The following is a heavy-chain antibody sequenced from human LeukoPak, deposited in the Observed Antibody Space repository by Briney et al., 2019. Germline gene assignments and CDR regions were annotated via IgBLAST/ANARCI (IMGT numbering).Heavy chain of an antibody. CDR2: ISGSGGST. CDR1: GFTFSSYA. V-gene: IGHV3-23*01. J-gene: IGHJ4*02. CDR3: AKVNYDFWSGYYPFDY. Sequence: GGSLRLSCAASGFTFSSYAMSWVRQAPGKGLEWVSAISGSGGSTYYADSVKGRFTISGDNSKNTLYLQMNSLRAEDTAVYYCAKVNYDFWSGYYPFDYWGQGTLVTVSS. D-gene: IGHD3-3*01.